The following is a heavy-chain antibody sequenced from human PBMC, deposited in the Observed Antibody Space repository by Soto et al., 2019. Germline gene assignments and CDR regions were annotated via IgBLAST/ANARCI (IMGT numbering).Heavy chain of an antibody. V-gene: IGHV1-2*04. CDR3: ARDRGQVAVAGTPMDYYYYGMDV. CDR2: INPNSGGT. J-gene: IGHJ6*02. Sequence: ASVKVSCKASGYTFTGYYMHWVRQAPGQGLEWMGWINPNSGGTNYAQKFQGWVTMTRDTSISTAYMELSRLRSDDTAVYYCARDRGQVAVAGTPMDYYYYGMDVWGQGTTVTVSS. CDR1: GYTFTGYY. D-gene: IGHD6-19*01.